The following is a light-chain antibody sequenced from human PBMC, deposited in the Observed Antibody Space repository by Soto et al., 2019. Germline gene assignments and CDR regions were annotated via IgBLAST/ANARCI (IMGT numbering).Light chain of an antibody. CDR3: QQYNNWPFS. CDR2: DVS. J-gene: IGKJ5*01. V-gene: IGKV3-15*01. CDR1: QSVTNY. Sequence: EIVLTQSPGTLSLSPMEIATLSFMASQSVTNYIAWYQQRPGQSPRLLIYDVSTRATGVPARFSGTGSETDFTLTISGLQSEDSAVYFCQQYNNWPFSFGQGTRLEI.